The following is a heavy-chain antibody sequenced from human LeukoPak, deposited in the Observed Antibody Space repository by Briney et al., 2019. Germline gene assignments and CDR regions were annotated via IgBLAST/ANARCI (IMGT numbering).Heavy chain of an antibody. CDR3: ARGPLAPRYYYMDV. J-gene: IGHJ6*03. V-gene: IGHV1-69*05. CDR2: IIPIFGTA. Sequence: SVKVSCKASGGTFSSYAISWVRQAPGQGLEWMGGIIPIFGTANYAQKFQGRVTITRNTSISTAYMELSSLRSEDTAVYYCARGPLAPRYYYMDVWGKGTTVTVSS. CDR1: GGTFSSYA.